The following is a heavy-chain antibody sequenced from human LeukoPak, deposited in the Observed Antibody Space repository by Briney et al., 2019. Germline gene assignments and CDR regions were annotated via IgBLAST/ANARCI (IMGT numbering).Heavy chain of an antibody. CDR2: IYYSGST. CDR1: GGSISSYY. Sequence: PSETLSLTCTVSGGSISSYYWRWLRQPPGKGLEWLGYIYYSGSTNYNPSLKSRVTISVDTSKNQFSLKLSSVTAADTAVYYCARAVNPYYGMDVWGQGTTVTVSS. D-gene: IGHD4-11*01. CDR3: ARAVNPYYGMDV. J-gene: IGHJ6*02. V-gene: IGHV4-59*01.